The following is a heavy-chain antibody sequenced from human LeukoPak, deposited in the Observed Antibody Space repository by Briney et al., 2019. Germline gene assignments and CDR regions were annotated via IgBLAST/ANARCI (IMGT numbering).Heavy chain of an antibody. CDR3: AREFSGWYRHSDY. CDR2: ISSNGGST. J-gene: IGHJ4*02. Sequence: GGSLRLSCAASGFTFSSYAMHWVRQAPGKGLEYVSAISSNGGSTYYANSVKGRFTISRDNSKNTLYLQMGSLRAEDMAVYYCAREFSGWYRHSDYWGQGTLVTVSS. D-gene: IGHD6-19*01. V-gene: IGHV3-64*01. CDR1: GFTFSSYA.